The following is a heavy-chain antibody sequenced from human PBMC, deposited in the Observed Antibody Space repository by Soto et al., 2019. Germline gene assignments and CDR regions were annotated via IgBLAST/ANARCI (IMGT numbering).Heavy chain of an antibody. CDR2: INPSGGST. Sequence: ASVKVSCKASGYTFTSYYMHWVRQAPGQGLEWMGIINPSGGSTSYAQKFQGRVTMTRDTSTSTVYMELSSLRSEDTAVYYCARASQGFLAWLGVDPWGQGTLVTVSS. CDR1: GYTFTSYY. D-gene: IGHD3-3*01. CDR3: ARASQGFLAWLGVDP. J-gene: IGHJ5*02. V-gene: IGHV1-46*03.